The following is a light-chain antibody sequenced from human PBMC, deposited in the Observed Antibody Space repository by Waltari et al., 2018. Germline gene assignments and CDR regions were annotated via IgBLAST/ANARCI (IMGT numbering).Light chain of an antibody. CDR3: ISYTRSNTWV. Sequence: QSALTQPASVSGSPGQSITISCTGTRSDVGAYDFVSWYQQHPGKAPKLLIFDVRNRPSGFSFRFSGSKSDHTASLTISGLQAEDECDYYCISYTRSNTWVFGGGTKLTVL. J-gene: IGLJ3*02. CDR1: RSDVGAYDF. CDR2: DVR. V-gene: IGLV2-14*03.